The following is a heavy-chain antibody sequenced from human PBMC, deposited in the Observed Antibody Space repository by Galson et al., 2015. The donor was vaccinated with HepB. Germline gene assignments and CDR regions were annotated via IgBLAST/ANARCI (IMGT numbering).Heavy chain of an antibody. CDR3: ARGRHSSSRNGYWFFDL. Sequence: SLRLSCAASGFTVSSNYLSWVRQAPGKGLDWLSVIGSGGNTWYADSVKGRFTISRDNSKNTLYLQMNSLRAEDTAVYYCARGRHSSSRNGYWFFDLWGRGTLVTVSS. CDR2: IGSGGNT. D-gene: IGHD6-13*01. V-gene: IGHV3-53*01. J-gene: IGHJ2*01. CDR1: GFTVSSNY.